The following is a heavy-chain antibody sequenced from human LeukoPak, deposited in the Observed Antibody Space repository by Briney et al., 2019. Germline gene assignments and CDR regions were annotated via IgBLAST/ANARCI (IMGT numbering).Heavy chain of an antibody. Sequence: PGGSLRLSCAASGFTFSSYVMSWVRQAPGKGLEWVSAISGSGDTPYNADSVKGRFTISRDNSKNTLYLQMNSLRAEDTAVYYCARDYCGGDCYVDYWGQGTLVTVSS. CDR3: ARDYCGGDCYVDY. J-gene: IGHJ4*02. D-gene: IGHD2-21*02. V-gene: IGHV3-23*01. CDR2: ISGSGDTP. CDR1: GFTFSSYV.